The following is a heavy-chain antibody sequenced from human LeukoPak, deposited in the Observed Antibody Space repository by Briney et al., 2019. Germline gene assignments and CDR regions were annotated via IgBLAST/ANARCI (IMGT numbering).Heavy chain of an antibody. V-gene: IGHV1-2*02. J-gene: IGHJ4*02. D-gene: IGHD6-6*01. CDR3: ARDGPPSIAAHQY. Sequence: ASVKVSCKASGYTFTGYYIHWVRQAPGQGLEWMGWISPNNGDTKNAQKFQGRVTMTRDTSISTAYMELSRLRSDDTAVYYCARDGPPSIAAHQYWGQGTLVTVSS. CDR2: ISPNNGDT. CDR1: GYTFTGYY.